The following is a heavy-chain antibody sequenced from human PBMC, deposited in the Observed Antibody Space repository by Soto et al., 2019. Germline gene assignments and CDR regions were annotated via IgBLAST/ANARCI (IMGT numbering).Heavy chain of an antibody. CDR2: TYYRSKWFN. D-gene: IGHD6-19*01. CDR1: GDSVSSNSGA. Sequence: SQTLSLTCVISGDSVSSNSGAWNWIRQSPSRGLEWLGRTYYRSKWFNDYAESVERRMTINPDTSKNQFSLQLNSVTPEDTAVYYCGRYTQYNNGWYAIDIWGQGTKVTVSS. J-gene: IGHJ3*02. CDR3: GRYTQYNNGWYAIDI. V-gene: IGHV6-1*01.